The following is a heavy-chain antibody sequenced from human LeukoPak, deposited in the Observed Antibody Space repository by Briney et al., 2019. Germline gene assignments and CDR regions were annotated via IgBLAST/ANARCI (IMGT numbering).Heavy chain of an antibody. D-gene: IGHD2-21*01. Sequence: GGSLRLSCVGSGFTFRSHAMSWVRQAPEKGLEFVSGIYENGGTTYYADSVKGRFSISRDNSKNTPHLQMDSLRGEDTAVYYCAKDFRIGYSAHFDYWGQGALVTVSS. J-gene: IGHJ4*02. V-gene: IGHV3-23*01. CDR2: IYENGGTT. CDR1: GFTFRSHA. CDR3: AKDFRIGYSAHFDY.